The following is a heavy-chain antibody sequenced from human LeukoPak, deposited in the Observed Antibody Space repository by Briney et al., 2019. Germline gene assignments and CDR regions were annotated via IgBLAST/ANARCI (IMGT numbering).Heavy chain of an antibody. Sequence: GGSLRLSCAASGFTFSTYWMSWVRQAPGKGLEWVANIKQDGSEKYYVDSVKGRFTISRDNAKSSLYLQMNSLRAEDTAIHYCARVSSGWFPLFHYWGQGTLVTVSS. CDR2: IKQDGSEK. V-gene: IGHV3-7*03. J-gene: IGHJ4*02. D-gene: IGHD6-19*01. CDR3: ARVSSGWFPLFHY. CDR1: GFTFSTYW.